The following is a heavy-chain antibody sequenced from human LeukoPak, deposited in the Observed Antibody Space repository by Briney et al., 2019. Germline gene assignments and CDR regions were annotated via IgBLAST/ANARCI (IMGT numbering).Heavy chain of an antibody. CDR3: AKDISNYYGSGSYFTPDY. V-gene: IGHV3-66*01. D-gene: IGHD3-10*01. CDR1: GFTVSNNY. CDR2: IYSGGKT. Sequence: GGSLRLSCAASGFTVSNNYMNWVRQAPGKGLEWVSVIYSGGKTNYADSVKGRSTISRDNAKNTVYLQMNSLRAEDTAVYYCAKDISNYYGSGSYFTPDYWGQGTLVTVSS. J-gene: IGHJ4*02.